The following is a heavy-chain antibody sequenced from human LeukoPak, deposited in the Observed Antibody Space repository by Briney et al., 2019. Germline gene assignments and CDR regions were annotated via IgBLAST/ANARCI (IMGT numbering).Heavy chain of an antibody. CDR1: GFTFDDYT. D-gene: IGHD6-19*01. V-gene: IGHV3-43*01. Sequence: GGSLRLSCAASGFTFDDYTMHWVRQAPGKGLEWVSLISWDGGSTYYADSVKGRFTISRDNSKNTLFLQMNNLRAGDTAVYYCAKDTRQWPSNFDYWGQGTLVTVSS. J-gene: IGHJ4*02. CDR2: ISWDGGST. CDR3: AKDTRQWPSNFDY.